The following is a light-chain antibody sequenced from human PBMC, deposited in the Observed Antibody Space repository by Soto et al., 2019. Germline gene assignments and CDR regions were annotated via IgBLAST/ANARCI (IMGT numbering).Light chain of an antibody. CDR2: EVS. V-gene: IGLV2-8*01. Sequence: QSALTQPPSASGSPGQSVTISCTGTSSDLGGYNYVSWYQQHPGKAPKLMIYEVSLRPSGVPDRFSGSKSGNTASLTVSGLQAEDESHYYCSSKSSGSTPMLFGGGTKLTVL. CDR1: SSDLGGYNY. J-gene: IGLJ2*01. CDR3: SSKSSGSTPML.